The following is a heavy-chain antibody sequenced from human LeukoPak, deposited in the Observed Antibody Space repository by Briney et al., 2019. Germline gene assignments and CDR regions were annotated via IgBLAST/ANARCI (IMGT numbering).Heavy chain of an antibody. CDR2: INPSGGST. V-gene: IGHV1-46*01. CDR3: ARTDYGYYMDV. CDR1: GYTFTSYY. Sequence: ASVKVSRKASGYTFTSYYMHWVRQAPGQGLEWMGIINPSGGSTSYAQKSQGRVAMTRDMSTSTVYMELSSLRSEDTAVYYCARTDYGYYMDVWGKGTTVTVSS. J-gene: IGHJ6*03.